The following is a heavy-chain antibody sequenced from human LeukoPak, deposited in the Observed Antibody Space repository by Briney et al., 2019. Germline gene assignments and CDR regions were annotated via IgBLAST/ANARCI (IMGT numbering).Heavy chain of an antibody. CDR1: GFTFSSYS. D-gene: IGHD3-10*01. J-gene: IGHJ6*02. CDR3: ATYGSGSHYGMDV. CDR2: ISSSSSYI. Sequence: GGSLRLSCAASGFTFSSYSMNWVRQAPGKGLEWVSSISSSSSYIYYADSVKGRFTISRDNAKNSLYLQMNSLRAEDTAVYHCATYGSGSHYGMDVWGQGTTVTVSS. V-gene: IGHV3-21*01.